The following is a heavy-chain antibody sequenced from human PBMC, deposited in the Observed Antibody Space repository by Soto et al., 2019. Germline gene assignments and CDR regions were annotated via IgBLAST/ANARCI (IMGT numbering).Heavy chain of an antibody. CDR2: INAGNGNT. D-gene: IGHD1-26*01. CDR3: ARAHILCRGSYSTYDYRPLDV. J-gene: IGHJ6*02. V-gene: IGHV1-3*01. CDR1: GYTFTSYA. Sequence: ASVKVSCKASGYTFTSYAMHWVRQAPGQRLEWMGWINAGNGNTKYSQKFQGRVTITRDTSASTAYMELSSLRSEDTAVYYCARAHILCRGSYSTYDYRPLDVWGQGTTVTVS.